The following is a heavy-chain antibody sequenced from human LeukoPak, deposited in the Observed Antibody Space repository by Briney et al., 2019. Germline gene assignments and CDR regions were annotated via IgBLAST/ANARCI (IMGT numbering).Heavy chain of an antibody. V-gene: IGHV4-4*07. CDR3: ARGIADPYSFDS. J-gene: IGHJ4*02. CDR2: IYSTGST. D-gene: IGHD6-13*01. Sequence: SETLSLTCTVSGGSINFYYWSWIRQPAGKRLEWIGRIYSTGSTNYSPSLKSRVTMSVDKCKNQFSLNLSCVTAADTAVYYCARGIADPYSFDSWGQGTLVTVSS. CDR1: GGSINFYY.